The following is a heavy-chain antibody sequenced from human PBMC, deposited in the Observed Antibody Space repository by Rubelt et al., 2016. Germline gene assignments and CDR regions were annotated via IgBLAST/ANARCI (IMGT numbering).Heavy chain of an antibody. Sequence: QVQLVQSGAEVKKPGASVKVSCKASGYTFTGYYMHWVRQAPGQGLEWMGWINPNSGGTNYEQKFQGRVTMTRDTSVSTAYMGLSRLTSDDTAVYYCARGNSGYDYGLDYWGQGTLVTVSS. CDR1: GYTFTGYY. J-gene: IGHJ4*02. D-gene: IGHD5-12*01. V-gene: IGHV1-2*02. CDR2: INPNSGGT. CDR3: ARGNSGYDYGLDY.